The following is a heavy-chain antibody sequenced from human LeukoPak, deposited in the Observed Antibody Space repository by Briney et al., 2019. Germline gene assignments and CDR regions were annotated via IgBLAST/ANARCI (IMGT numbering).Heavy chain of an antibody. Sequence: GESLKISCRTSGYNFNTHWIGWVRQLPGKGLEWMGIIYPGDSDVKYSPSFEGQDTISADKSVSTAYLQWSSLKASDTAMYYCARLVYYTVTTNFDYWGQGTLVTVSS. V-gene: IGHV5-51*01. CDR1: GYNFNTHW. J-gene: IGHJ4*02. D-gene: IGHD4-17*01. CDR3: ARLVYYTVTTNFDY. CDR2: IYPGDSDV.